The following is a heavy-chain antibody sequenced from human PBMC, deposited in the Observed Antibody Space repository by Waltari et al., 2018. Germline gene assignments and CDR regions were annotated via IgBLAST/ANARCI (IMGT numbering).Heavy chain of an antibody. CDR2: GTPDGSQK. CDR3: TTLARGESGDY. Sequence: EVQLVESGGGLVQPGGSLRLSCAASGFTFNTYWMKWIRQAPGEGVEGVANGTPDGSQKVYVDSVKGRFTVSRDNAQNSLYLQMNNLRAEDTAVDYCTTLARGESGDYWGQGTLVTVSS. CDR1: GFTFNTYW. D-gene: IGHD3-10*01. V-gene: IGHV3-7*01. J-gene: IGHJ4*02.